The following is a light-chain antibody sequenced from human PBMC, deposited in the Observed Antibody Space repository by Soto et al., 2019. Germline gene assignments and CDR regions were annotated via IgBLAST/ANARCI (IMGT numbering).Light chain of an antibody. CDR3: QVWDTSSNQVV. J-gene: IGLJ2*01. CDR2: YNN. CDR1: NIGKES. Sequence: SYGMTQPPSVSVAPGKTARIACGGSNIGKESVHWYQQKPGQAPVLVIYYNNDRPSGIPERFSGSNSGNTATLTITSVEAGDEADYYCQVWDTSSNQVVFGRGTKLTVL. V-gene: IGLV3-21*04.